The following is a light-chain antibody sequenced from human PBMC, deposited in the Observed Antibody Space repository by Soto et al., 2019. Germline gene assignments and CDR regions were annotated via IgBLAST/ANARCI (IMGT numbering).Light chain of an antibody. CDR3: ISYTGSSNSYV. J-gene: IGLJ1*01. CDR2: EVS. Sequence: QSVMTQPASVSGSPGQSITISCTGTSSDVGAYNHVAWYQQHPGKAPKFMIYEVSNWPSGVSNRFSGSKSGNTASLTISGLQADDEADYYCISYTGSSNSYVFGTGTKLTVL. V-gene: IGLV2-14*01. CDR1: SSDVGAYNH.